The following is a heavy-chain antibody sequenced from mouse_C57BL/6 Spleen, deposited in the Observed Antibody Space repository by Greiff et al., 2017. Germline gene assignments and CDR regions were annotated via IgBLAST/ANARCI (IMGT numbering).Heavy chain of an antibody. V-gene: IGHV1-63*01. CDR1: GYTFTNYW. CDR3: ARYDGYYVPMGY. J-gene: IGHJ4*01. CDR2: IYPGGGYT. Sequence: QVQLKQSGAELVRPGTSVKMSCKASGYTFTNYWIGWAKQRPGHGLEWIGDIYPGGGYTNYNEKFKGKATLTADKSSSTAYMQFSSLTSEDSAIYYVARYDGYYVPMGYWGQGTSVTVSS. D-gene: IGHD2-3*01.